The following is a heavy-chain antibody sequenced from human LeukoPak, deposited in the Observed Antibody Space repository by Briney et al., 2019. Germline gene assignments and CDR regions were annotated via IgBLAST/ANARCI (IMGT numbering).Heavy chain of an antibody. CDR3: ARVPAVAGSNAFDI. Sequence: SETLSLTCAVSGYSISSGYYWGWIRQPPGKGLEWIGYIYYSGSTNYNPSLKSRVTISVDTSKNQFSLKLSSVTAADTAVYYCARVPAVAGSNAFDIWGQGTMVTVSS. J-gene: IGHJ3*02. V-gene: IGHV4-38-2*01. CDR1: GYSISSGYY. D-gene: IGHD6-19*01. CDR2: IYYSGST.